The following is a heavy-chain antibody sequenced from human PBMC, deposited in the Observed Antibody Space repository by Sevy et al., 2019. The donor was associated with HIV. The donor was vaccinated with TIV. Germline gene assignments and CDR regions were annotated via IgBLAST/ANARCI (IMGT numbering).Heavy chain of an antibody. Sequence: GGSLRLSCAVSGFSFDSYAMTWVRQAPGKGLEWVSVISGSGTRTYYADSVKGRFIISRDNSKNTLDLQMNSLRAEDTAIYYCAKGGGGHYDPDEIAYYFYYYNMDVWGKGTTVTVSS. CDR3: AKGGGGHYDPDEIAYYFYYYNMDV. CDR2: ISGSGTRT. V-gene: IGHV3-23*01. CDR1: GFSFDSYA. D-gene: IGHD3-22*01. J-gene: IGHJ6*03.